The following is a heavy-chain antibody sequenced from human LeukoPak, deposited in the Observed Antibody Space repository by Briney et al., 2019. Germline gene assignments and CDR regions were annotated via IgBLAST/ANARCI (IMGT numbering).Heavy chain of an antibody. CDR2: IYYSGST. Sequence: PSETLPLTCTVSGGSISSYYWSWIRQPPGKGLEWIGYIYYSGSTNYNPSLKSRVTISVDTSKDQFSLKLSSVTAADTAAYYCARDNGSSEWAWFDPWGQGTLVTVSS. V-gene: IGHV4-59*01. D-gene: IGHD6-13*01. J-gene: IGHJ5*02. CDR3: ARDNGSSEWAWFDP. CDR1: GGSISSYY.